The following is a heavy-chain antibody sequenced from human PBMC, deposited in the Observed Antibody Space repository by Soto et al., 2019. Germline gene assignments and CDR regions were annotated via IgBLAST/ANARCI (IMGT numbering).Heavy chain of an antibody. Sequence: QVQLVQSGAEVKKPGSSVKVSCKASGGTFSSLAISWVRQAPGQGLEWMGGLVPVFGTANYAQKFQDRVTFTADKPTSKSYMELSGLRSEDPAVYSWARSRGVFDYWGQGTLVTVSS. CDR2: LVPVFGTA. V-gene: IGHV1-69*06. CDR1: GGTFSSLA. CDR3: ARSRGVFDY. D-gene: IGHD3-10*01. J-gene: IGHJ4*02.